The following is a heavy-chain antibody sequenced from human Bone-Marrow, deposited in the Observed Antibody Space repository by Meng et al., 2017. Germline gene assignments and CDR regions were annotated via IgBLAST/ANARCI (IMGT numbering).Heavy chain of an antibody. CDR2: IYTSGST. V-gene: IGHV4-59*10. J-gene: IGHJ6*02. Sequence: SETLSLTCAVYGGSISSYYWSWIRQPAGKGLEWIGRIYTSGSTNYNPSLKSRVTISVDTSKNQFSLKLSSVTAADTAVYYCARVSRDYDFLGPYGLDVWGQGTRVTV. D-gene: IGHD3-3*01. CDR3: ARVSRDYDFLGPYGLDV. CDR1: GGSISSYY.